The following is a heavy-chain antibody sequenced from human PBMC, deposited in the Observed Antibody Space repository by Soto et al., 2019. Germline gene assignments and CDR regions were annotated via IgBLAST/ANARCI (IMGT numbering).Heavy chain of an antibody. D-gene: IGHD6-13*01. CDR1: GYTFTTYA. Sequence: GASVKVSCKASGYTFTTYAIHWVRQAPGQRLEWMGWINAGTGNTKYSQNFQDRVTITRDTSASTAYMELSSLRFEDTAVYYCARALTMSSNWYAGYFHHWGQGTLVTVSS. J-gene: IGHJ1*01. CDR3: ARALTMSSNWYAGYFHH. CDR2: INAGTGNT. V-gene: IGHV1-3*01.